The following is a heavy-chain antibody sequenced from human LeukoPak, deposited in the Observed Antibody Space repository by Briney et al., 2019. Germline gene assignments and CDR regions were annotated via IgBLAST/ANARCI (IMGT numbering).Heavy chain of an antibody. J-gene: IGHJ5*02. CDR2: IYYSGST. V-gene: IGHV4-59*01. CDR3: ARDPRAVGWFDP. Sequence: SETLSLTCAVSGGSISSYYWSWIRQPPGKGLEWIGYIYYSGSTNYNPSLKSRVTISVDTSKNQFSLKLSSVTAADTAVYYCARDPRAVGWFDPWGQGTLVTVSS. D-gene: IGHD6-19*01. CDR1: GGSISSYY.